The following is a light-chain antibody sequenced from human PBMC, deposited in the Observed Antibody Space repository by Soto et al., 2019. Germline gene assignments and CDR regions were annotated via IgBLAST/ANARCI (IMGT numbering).Light chain of an antibody. CDR1: QSVSSN. V-gene: IGKV3-15*01. CDR3: QQDNNWPQT. CDR2: GAS. J-gene: IGKJ2*01. Sequence: EIVMTQSPATLSVSPGERATLSCRASQSVSSNLAWYQQKPGQAPRLLIYGASTRATGIPARFSGSGSGTEFTLNISSLQSEAFAVYYYQQDNNWPQTVGQETKLEIK.